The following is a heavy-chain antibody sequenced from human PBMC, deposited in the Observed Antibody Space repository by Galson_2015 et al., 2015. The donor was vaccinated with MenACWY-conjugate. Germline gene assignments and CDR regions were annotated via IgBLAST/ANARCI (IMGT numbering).Heavy chain of an antibody. D-gene: IGHD6-6*01. J-gene: IGHJ6*02. V-gene: IGHV3-23*01. CDR3: AKYVFPPSIDVYGLDV. CDR1: GFTFNSYA. Sequence: SLRLSCAASGFTFNSYAMDWVRQAPGKELEWVSSIGASGYDTYYADSARGRFAISRDSSQNILYLQMNGLRAEDTALYYCAKYVFPPSIDVYGLDVWGQGTTVTVSS. CDR2: IGASGYDT.